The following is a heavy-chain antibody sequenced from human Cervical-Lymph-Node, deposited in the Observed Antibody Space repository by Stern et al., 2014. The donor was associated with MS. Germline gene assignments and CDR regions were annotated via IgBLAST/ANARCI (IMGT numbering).Heavy chain of an antibody. CDR3: ARLGIASRPYFYGMDV. J-gene: IGHJ6*02. D-gene: IGHD6-6*01. V-gene: IGHV4-61*02. CDR1: GDSVSSGSHY. Sequence: QVQLQESGPGLVKPSQTLSLTCTVSGDSVSSGSHYWSWVRQPAGKGLEWIGRIYTSGSTNYSPSLKSRVTIPRDPPKTHSPLKLGSVTATDTAVYYCARLGIASRPYFYGMDVWGQGTTVIVSS. CDR2: IYTSGST.